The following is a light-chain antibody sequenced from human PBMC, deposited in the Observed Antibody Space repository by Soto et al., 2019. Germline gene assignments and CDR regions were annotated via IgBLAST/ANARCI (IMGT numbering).Light chain of an antibody. V-gene: IGLV4-60*03. CDR1: SGHSHYT. CDR2: LEGSGNY. CDR3: ETWVSRTWV. J-gene: IGLJ3*02. Sequence: QAVVTQSSSASASLGSSVKLTCTVSSGHSHYTIAWHQQQPGKAPRYLMKLEGSGNYNKGSGVPDRFSGSSSGADRYLTISNLQSEDEADYYCETWVSRTWVFGGGTKLTVL.